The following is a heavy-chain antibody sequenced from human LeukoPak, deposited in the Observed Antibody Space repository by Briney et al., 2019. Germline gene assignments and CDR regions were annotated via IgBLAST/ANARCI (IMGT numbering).Heavy chain of an antibody. CDR3: ARVSTVTSWFDP. Sequence: ASVKVSCKASGYTFTSYGIIWVRQAPGQGLEWVGWISAYNGNTNYAQKLQGRVTMTTDTSTSIAYMELRSLRSDDTAVYYCARVSTVTSWFDPWGQGTLVTVSS. CDR1: GYTFTSYG. J-gene: IGHJ5*02. CDR2: ISAYNGNT. V-gene: IGHV1-18*01. D-gene: IGHD4-11*01.